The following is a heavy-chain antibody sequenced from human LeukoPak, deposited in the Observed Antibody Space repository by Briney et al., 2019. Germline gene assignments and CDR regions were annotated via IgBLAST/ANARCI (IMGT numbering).Heavy chain of an antibody. CDR3: AKRGVVIRVILVGFHKQAYYFDS. Sequence: GSLRLSCAVSGITLSNYGMSWVRQAPGKGLEWVAGISDSGGSTKYADSVKGRFTISRDNPKNTLYLQMNSLRVEDTAVYFCAKRGVVIRVILVGFHKQAYYFDSWGQGALVTVSS. CDR2: ISDSGGST. J-gene: IGHJ4*02. D-gene: IGHD3-22*01. CDR1: GITLSNYG. V-gene: IGHV3-23*01.